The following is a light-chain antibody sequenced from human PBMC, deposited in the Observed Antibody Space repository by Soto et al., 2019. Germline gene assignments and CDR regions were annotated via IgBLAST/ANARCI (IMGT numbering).Light chain of an antibody. CDR2: GAS. V-gene: IGKV3-20*01. CDR3: QQYGSSVI. CDR1: QSVSSSY. Sequence: EIVLTQSPGTLSLSPGERATLSCRASQSVSSSYLGWYQQKPGQAPRLLIYGASSRATGIPDRFSGSGSGTYFTLTISRLEPEDFAVYYCQQYGSSVIFGPGTKVDIK. J-gene: IGKJ3*01.